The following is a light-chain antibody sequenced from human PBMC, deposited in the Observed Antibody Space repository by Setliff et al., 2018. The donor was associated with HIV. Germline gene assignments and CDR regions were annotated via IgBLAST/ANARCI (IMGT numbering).Light chain of an antibody. J-gene: IGLJ1*01. Sequence: QSVLTQPASVSGSPGQSITISCTGTSSDVGSYNLVSWYQQHPGKVPKLMIYDVSKRPSGVPDRFSGSKSGNTASLTISGLQAEDEADYYCCSYAGSYTFYVFGTGTKVTVL. CDR2: DVS. V-gene: IGLV2-11*01. CDR1: SSDVGSYNL. CDR3: CSYAGSYTFYV.